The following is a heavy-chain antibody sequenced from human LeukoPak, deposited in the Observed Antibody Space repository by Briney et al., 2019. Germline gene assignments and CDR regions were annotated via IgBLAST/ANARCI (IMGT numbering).Heavy chain of an antibody. Sequence: ASVKVSCKASGYTFTSHYMHWVRQAPGQGLEWMGVINPTGDTTRYAQKFQGRVTMTRDMSTGTDYMELSSLRSEDTAVYYCARGHTAVTRHFDFWGQGTLVTVSS. CDR2: INPTGDTT. CDR1: GYTFTSHY. CDR3: ARGHTAVTRHFDF. D-gene: IGHD4-17*01. V-gene: IGHV1-46*01. J-gene: IGHJ4*02.